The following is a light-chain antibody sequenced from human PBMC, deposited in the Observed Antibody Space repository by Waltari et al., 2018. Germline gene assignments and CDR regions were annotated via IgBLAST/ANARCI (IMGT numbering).Light chain of an antibody. Sequence: KLTQSLSPLLEFVGNSVTITCRASQRISYWLAWYQQKPGKAPKLLIYKASTLESGVPSRFSGSGFGTEFTLTISSLEPDDFATYYCQQYNTFKYTFGQGTKLEI. J-gene: IGKJ2*01. CDR1: QRISYW. CDR3: QQYNTFKYT. CDR2: KAS. V-gene: IGKV1-5*03.